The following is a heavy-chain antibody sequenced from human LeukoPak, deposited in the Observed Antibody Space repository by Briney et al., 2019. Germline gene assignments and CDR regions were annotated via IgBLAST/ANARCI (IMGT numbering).Heavy chain of an antibody. J-gene: IGHJ4*02. V-gene: IGHV3-64*01. CDR3: PRSSPEGITGATYGRLFDY. Sequence: GGSLRLSCADSGFTFSSYAMNWVCPAPGKGLEYVSAISSRGGGTYSPTPVRGRFTIPRENSKKSLNLQMGSLRAEDVAVYYCPRSSPEGITGATYGRLFDYWGQGTLVTVSS. D-gene: IGHD1-7*01. CDR2: ISSRGGGT. CDR1: GFTFSSYA.